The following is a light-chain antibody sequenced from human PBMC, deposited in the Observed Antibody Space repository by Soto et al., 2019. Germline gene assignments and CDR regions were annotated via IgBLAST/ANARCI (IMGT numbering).Light chain of an antibody. Sequence: QSALTQPASVSGSPGQSITISCTGTSSDVGGYNYVSWYQQHPGKAPKLIIYDVSNRPSGVSNRFSGSKSGNTASLTISGLQAEDEADYYCSSYTSSSTVVLGGGPQLTVL. CDR3: SSYTSSSTVV. CDR1: SSDVGGYNY. CDR2: DVS. J-gene: IGLJ2*01. V-gene: IGLV2-14*01.